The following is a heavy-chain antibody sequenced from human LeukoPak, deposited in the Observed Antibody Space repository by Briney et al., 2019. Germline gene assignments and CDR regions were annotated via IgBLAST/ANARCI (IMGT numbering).Heavy chain of an antibody. J-gene: IGHJ6*02. CDR1: GGSISSYY. CDR3: ARDISAFGGGVGV. D-gene: IGHD3-16*01. Sequence: SETLSLTCTVSGGSISSYYWSWIRQPPGKTLEWIGHVYYSGSTNYNPSLKSRVTISVDTSKNQFSLNLSFMTAADAAVYYCARDISAFGGGVGVWGQGTTVTVSS. V-gene: IGHV4-59*01. CDR2: VYYSGST.